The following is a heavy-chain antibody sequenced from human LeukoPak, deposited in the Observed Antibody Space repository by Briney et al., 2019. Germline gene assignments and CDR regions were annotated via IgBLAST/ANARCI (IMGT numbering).Heavy chain of an antibody. D-gene: IGHD2-15*01. CDR3: AKEPPCSGGSCYSFPFDY. V-gene: IGHV3-23*01. CDR1: GFTFSSYA. CDR2: ISGSGGST. J-gene: IGHJ4*02. Sequence: GGSLRLSCAASGFTFSSYAMSWVRQAPGKGLEWVSVISGSGGSTYYADSVKGRFTISRDNSKNTLYLQMNSLRAEDTAVYYCAKEPPCSGGSCYSFPFDYWGQGTLVTVSS.